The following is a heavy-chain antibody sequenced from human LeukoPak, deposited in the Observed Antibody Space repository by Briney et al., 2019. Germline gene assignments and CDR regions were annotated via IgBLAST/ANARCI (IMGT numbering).Heavy chain of an antibody. Sequence: ASVKVSCKASGYTFTGYYMHWVRQAPGQRLEWMGRINPNSGGTNYAQKFQGRVTMTRDTSISTAYMELSRLRSDDTAVYYCARDDWGDYWYFDLWGRGTLVTVSS. V-gene: IGHV1-2*06. J-gene: IGHJ2*01. D-gene: IGHD3-9*01. CDR1: GYTFTGYY. CDR3: ARDDWGDYWYFDL. CDR2: INPNSGGT.